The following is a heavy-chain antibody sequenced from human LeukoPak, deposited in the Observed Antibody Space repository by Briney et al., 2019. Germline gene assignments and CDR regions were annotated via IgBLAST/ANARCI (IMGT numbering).Heavy chain of an antibody. D-gene: IGHD1-7*01. V-gene: IGHV4-39*07. Sequence: SETLSLTCTVSGCSISSSSYYWGWIRQPPGKGLEWIGSIYYSGSTYYNPSHKRRVTISVDTSKNQFSLKLSSVTAADTAVYYCARVRITGTTILDYWGQGTLVTVSS. CDR3: ARVRITGTTILDY. J-gene: IGHJ4*02. CDR2: IYYSGST. CDR1: GCSISSSSYY.